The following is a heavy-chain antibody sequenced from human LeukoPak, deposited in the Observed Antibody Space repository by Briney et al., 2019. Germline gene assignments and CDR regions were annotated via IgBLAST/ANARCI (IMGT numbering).Heavy chain of an antibody. V-gene: IGHV1-18*01. CDR1: GYTFTNYG. J-gene: IGHJ4*02. Sequence: ASVKVSCKASGYTFTNYGISWVRQAPGQGLEWMGLINTYNGNSNYAHKLQGRVTMTTDTSTRTAYMELRSLRSDDTAVYYCARDRLSDYDILTGAAIPFDYWGQGTLVTVSS. CDR2: INTYNGNS. CDR3: ARDRLSDYDILTGAAIPFDY. D-gene: IGHD3-9*01.